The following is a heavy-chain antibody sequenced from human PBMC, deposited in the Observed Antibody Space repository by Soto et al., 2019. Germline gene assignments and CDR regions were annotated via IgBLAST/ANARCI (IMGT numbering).Heavy chain of an antibody. CDR1: GFTFSSYG. J-gene: IGHJ4*02. CDR2: IWYDGSNK. D-gene: IGHD3-22*01. V-gene: IGHV3-33*01. CDR3: ARDLGGYYLDY. Sequence: GGSLRLSCAASGFTFSSYGMHWVRQAPGKGLEWVAVIWYDGSNKYYADSVKGRFTISRDNSKNTLYLQMNSLRAEDTAVYYCARDLGGYYLDYWGQGTLVTVSS.